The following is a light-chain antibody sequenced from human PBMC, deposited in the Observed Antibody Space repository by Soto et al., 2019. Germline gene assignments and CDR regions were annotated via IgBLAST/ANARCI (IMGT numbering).Light chain of an antibody. J-gene: IGKJ4*01. CDR1: QSVSSSL. CDR3: QQYAYSLT. V-gene: IGKV3-20*01. Sequence: EIVLTQSPGTLSLSPGERATLSCRASQSVSSSLLAWYQQKPGQAPRLLIYGASSRATGIPDRFSGSGSGTDFPHPISRLEPEDFAVYYCQQYAYSLTFGGGTRVDIK. CDR2: GAS.